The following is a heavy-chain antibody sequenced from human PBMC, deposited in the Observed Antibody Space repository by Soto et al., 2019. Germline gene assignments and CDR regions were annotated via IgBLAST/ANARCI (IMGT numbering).Heavy chain of an antibody. CDR2: IYNSGST. CDR3: ARDVSGWGTNIYGMDV. D-gene: IGHD1-1*01. J-gene: IGHJ6*02. CDR1: GGSITTYY. Sequence: QVQLQESGPGLVKPSETLSLTCTVSGGSITTYYWSWIRQPPGKGLEWIGYIYNSGSTNYSPSLKSRVTISLDTSKSQFSLKLSSVTAADTAVYYCARDVSGWGTNIYGMDVWGQGTTVTVSS. V-gene: IGHV4-59*01.